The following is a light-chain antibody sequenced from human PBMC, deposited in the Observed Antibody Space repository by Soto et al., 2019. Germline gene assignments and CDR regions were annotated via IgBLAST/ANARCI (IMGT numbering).Light chain of an antibody. CDR2: AAS. CDR1: QGIRSY. V-gene: IGKV1-8*01. CDR3: QQYYSYPRT. J-gene: IGKJ1*01. Sequence: AIRMTQSPSSLSASTGDRVTITCRASQGIRSYLAWYQQKPGKAPKLLIYAASTLQSGVPSRFSGSGSGTDFTLTISCLQSEDFATYYCQQYYSYPRTFGQGTKVDIK.